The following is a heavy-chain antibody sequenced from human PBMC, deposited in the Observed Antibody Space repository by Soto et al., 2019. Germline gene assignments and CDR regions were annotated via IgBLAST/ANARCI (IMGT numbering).Heavy chain of an antibody. V-gene: IGHV3-30-3*01. CDR1: GFTFSSYA. Sequence: PGGSLRLSCAASGFTFSSYAMHWVRQAPGKGLEWVAVISYDGSNKYYADSVKGRFTISRDNSKNTLYLQMNSLRAEDTAVYYCARDPSVAAAAHFDYWGQGTLVTVSS. CDR2: ISYDGSNK. D-gene: IGHD6-13*01. CDR3: ARDPSVAAAAHFDY. J-gene: IGHJ4*02.